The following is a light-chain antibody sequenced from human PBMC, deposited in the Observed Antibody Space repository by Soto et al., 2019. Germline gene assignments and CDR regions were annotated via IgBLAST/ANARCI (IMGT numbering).Light chain of an antibody. CDR2: DVS. Sequence: VLTQPGSVTESTGRSTPISCNGKSKDVGGYNYVSWYQQHPGKAPNLMIYDVSHRPSGVSNRFSGSKSGNTASLTISGLQAEDEADYYCSSYTSSSTLYVFGTGTKVTVL. V-gene: IGLV2-14*01. CDR3: SSYTSSSTLYV. J-gene: IGLJ1*01. CDR1: SKDVGGYNY.